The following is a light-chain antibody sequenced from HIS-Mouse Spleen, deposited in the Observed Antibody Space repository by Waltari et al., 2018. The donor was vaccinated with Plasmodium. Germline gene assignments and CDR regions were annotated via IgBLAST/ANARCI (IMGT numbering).Light chain of an antibody. V-gene: IGKV1-5*03. Sequence: DIQMTQSPSTLSASVGDRVPITCRASQSISSWLAWYQQKPGKAPKLLLYKESSLESGVPSRFSGSGSGTEFTLTISSLQPDDFATYYCQQYNNYSWTFGQGTKVEIK. CDR3: QQYNNYSWT. CDR2: KES. CDR1: QSISSW. J-gene: IGKJ1*01.